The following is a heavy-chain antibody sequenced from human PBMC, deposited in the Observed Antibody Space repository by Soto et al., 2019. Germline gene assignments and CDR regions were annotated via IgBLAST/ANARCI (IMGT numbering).Heavy chain of an antibody. Sequence: QITLKESGPTLVKPTQTLTLTCTFSGFSLSTTGVGVGWIRQPPGKALEWLALIYWDDDKRYSPSLKSRLTITKDTSKNQVVLTMTHLDPVDTATYYCAHTHGYDSLSTLDYWGQGTLVTVSS. V-gene: IGHV2-5*02. CDR3: AHTHGYDSLSTLDY. CDR1: GFSLSTTGVG. D-gene: IGHD5-12*01. J-gene: IGHJ4*02. CDR2: IYWDDDK.